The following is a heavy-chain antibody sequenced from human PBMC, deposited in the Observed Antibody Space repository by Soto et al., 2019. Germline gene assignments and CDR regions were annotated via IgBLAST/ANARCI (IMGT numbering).Heavy chain of an antibody. V-gene: IGHV3-23*01. CDR1: GFTFNSNA. CDR2: ISGSGGST. Sequence: GGSLSLSCAVSGFTFNSNAMSWVRQAPGKGLEWVSAISGSGGSTYYADSVKGPLNISKNHSKNTLYLQIDGERAEDTAVYYCSKDAEVDCSSTSCYTLYYFDYWGQGTLVTVSS. J-gene: IGHJ4*02. D-gene: IGHD2-2*02. CDR3: SKDAEVDCSSTSCYTLYYFDY.